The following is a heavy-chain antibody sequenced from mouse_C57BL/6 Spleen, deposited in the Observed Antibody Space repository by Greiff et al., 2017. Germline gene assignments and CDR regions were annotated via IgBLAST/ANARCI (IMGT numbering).Heavy chain of an antibody. CDR3: ARSDYYGSGYFDV. D-gene: IGHD1-1*01. V-gene: IGHV3-8*01. J-gene: IGHJ1*03. CDR1: GYSITSDY. Sequence: DVKLQESGPGLAKPSQTLSLTCSVTGYSITSDYWNWIRKFPGNKLEYMGYISYSGSTYYNPSLKSRISITKDTSKTQYYLQLNSGTTEDTATYYCARSDYYGSGYFDVWGTGTTVTVSS. CDR2: ISYSGST.